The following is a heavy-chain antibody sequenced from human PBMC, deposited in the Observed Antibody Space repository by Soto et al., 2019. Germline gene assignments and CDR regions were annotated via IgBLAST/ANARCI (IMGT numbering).Heavy chain of an antibody. CDR1: GGSISSGGYY. V-gene: IGHV4-31*03. CDR2: IYYSGST. CDR3: ARDLHIAINSLYYYYGMDV. D-gene: IGHD6-13*01. Sequence: PSETLSLTCTVSGGSISSGGYYWSWIRQHPGKGLEWIGYIYYSGSTYYNPSLKSRVTISVDTSKNQFSLKLSSVTAADTAVYYCARDLHIAINSLYYYYGMDVWGQGTTVTVSS. J-gene: IGHJ6*02.